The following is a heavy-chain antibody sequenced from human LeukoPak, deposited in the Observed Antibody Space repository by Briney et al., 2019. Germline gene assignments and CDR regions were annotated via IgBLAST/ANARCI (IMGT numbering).Heavy chain of an antibody. CDR1: GGSFSGYY. D-gene: IGHD3-22*01. Sequence: SETLSLTCAVYGGSFSGYYWSWIRQPPGKGLEWIGEINHSGSTNYNPSLKSRVTISVDTSKNQFSLKLSSVTAADTAVYYCARGITMIVVVYYYYYMDVWGKGTTVTVSS. J-gene: IGHJ6*03. V-gene: IGHV4-34*01. CDR3: ARGITMIVVVYYYYYMDV. CDR2: INHSGST.